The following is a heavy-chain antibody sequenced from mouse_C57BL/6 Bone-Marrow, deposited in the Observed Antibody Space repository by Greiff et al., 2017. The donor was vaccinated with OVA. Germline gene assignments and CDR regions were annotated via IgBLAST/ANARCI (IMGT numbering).Heavy chain of an antibody. J-gene: IGHJ2*01. Sequence: QLHHPVSELVKPVASVKMSCKSSGYTFTSYWITWVKQRPGQGLEWIGDIYPGSGSTNYNEKFKSKATLTVDTSSSTAYMQLSSLTSEDSAVYYCARCLYSNYVGFDYWGQGTTLTVSS. V-gene: IGHV1-55*01. CDR3: ARCLYSNYVGFDY. CDR2: IYPGSGST. CDR1: GYTFTSYW. D-gene: IGHD2-5*01.